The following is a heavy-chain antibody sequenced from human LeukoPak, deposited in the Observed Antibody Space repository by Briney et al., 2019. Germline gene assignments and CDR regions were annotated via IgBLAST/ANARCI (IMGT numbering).Heavy chain of an antibody. V-gene: IGHV4-39*01. Sequence: SETLSLTCTVSGGSISSSSYYWGWIRQPPGKGLEWIGSIYYSGSTYYNPSLKSRVTISVDTSKNQFSLKLSSVTAADTAVYYCARIAAPNFDFDYWGQGTLVTVSS. CDR3: ARIAAPNFDFDY. CDR1: GGSISSSSYY. CDR2: IYYSGST. J-gene: IGHJ4*02. D-gene: IGHD6-6*01.